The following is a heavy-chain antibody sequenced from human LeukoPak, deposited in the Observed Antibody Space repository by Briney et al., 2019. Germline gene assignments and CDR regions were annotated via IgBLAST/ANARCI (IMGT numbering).Heavy chain of an antibody. CDR1: GYSFTNYW. CDR2: IYPGDTDT. Sequence: GESLKISCKGSGYSFTNYWIGWVRQMSGKGLEWMGIIYPGDTDTRYSPSFQGQVTISADKSVSSAYLQWNSLKASDTAMYYCASQTTVPRVDAFNVWGQGTVATVSS. CDR3: ASQTTVPRVDAFNV. V-gene: IGHV5-51*01. J-gene: IGHJ3*01. D-gene: IGHD4-17*01.